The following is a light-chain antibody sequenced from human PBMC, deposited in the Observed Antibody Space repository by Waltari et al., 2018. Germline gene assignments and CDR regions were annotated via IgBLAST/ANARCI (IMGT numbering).Light chain of an antibody. J-gene: IGLJ1*01. CDR2: YDN. CDR1: NIERKS. CDR3: QVWDANTDPGV. Sequence: SYVLTQPPSVSVAPGETARITCGGNNIERKSVHVYRQRPGQAPVVVISYDNDRAAGIPERFSGSNSGNTATLTISRVEAGDEADYYCQVWDANTDPGVFGTGTEVTVL. V-gene: IGLV3-21*01.